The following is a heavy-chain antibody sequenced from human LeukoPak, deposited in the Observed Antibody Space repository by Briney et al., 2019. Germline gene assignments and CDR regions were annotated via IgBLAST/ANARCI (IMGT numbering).Heavy chain of an antibody. J-gene: IGHJ3*02. CDR2: IYYTGNT. D-gene: IGHD3-10*01. V-gene: IGHV4-39*07. CDR1: GDSFIGYY. Sequence: SETLSLTCSVSGDSFIGYYWGWIRQPPGKGLEWIGHIYYTGNTYYNSSLKSRVTISLDTSKNQFSLKVISMTAADTAAYYCTKSDGYGLIRICGRGTMVTVSS. CDR3: TKSDGYGLIRI.